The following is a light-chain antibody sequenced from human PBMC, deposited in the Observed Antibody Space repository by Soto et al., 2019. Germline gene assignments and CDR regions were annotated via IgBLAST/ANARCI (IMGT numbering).Light chain of an antibody. Sequence: QSALTQPASVSGSPGQSITLSCTGTSSDIGGYDYVSWYQRHPGKAPKLIIYDVNNRPSGVSNRFSGSKSGNTASLTISELQAEDEDDYYCTSSSSGSSHVVFGGGTKLTVL. CDR3: TSSSSGSSHVV. CDR1: SSDIGGYDY. CDR2: DVN. V-gene: IGLV2-14*01. J-gene: IGLJ2*01.